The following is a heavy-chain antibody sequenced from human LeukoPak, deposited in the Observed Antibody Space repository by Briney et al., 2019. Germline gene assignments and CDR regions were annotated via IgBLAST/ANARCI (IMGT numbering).Heavy chain of an antibody. Sequence: PGGSLRLSCAASGFSFSSYWMSWVRQAPGKGLEWVANIKQDGSEKYSVDSVKGRFTISRDSPRNSLSLQMNFLRVEDTAVYYCARDVGAFDYWGQGTQVTVSS. V-gene: IGHV3-7*01. D-gene: IGHD3-3*01. J-gene: IGHJ4*02. CDR2: IKQDGSEK. CDR3: ARDVGAFDY. CDR1: GFSFSSYW.